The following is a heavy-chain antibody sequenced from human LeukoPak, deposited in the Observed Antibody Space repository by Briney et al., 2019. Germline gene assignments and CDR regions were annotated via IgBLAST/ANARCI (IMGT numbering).Heavy chain of an antibody. Sequence: SETLSLTCAVYGGSFSGYYWSWIRQPPGKGLEWIGEINHSGSTNYNPSLKSRVTISVDTSKNQFSLKLSSVTAADTAVCYCARGRGLKYYYGSGSPYYFDYWGQGTLVTVSS. J-gene: IGHJ4*02. D-gene: IGHD3-10*01. CDR2: INHSGST. CDR1: GGSFSGYY. V-gene: IGHV4-34*01. CDR3: ARGRGLKYYYGSGSPYYFDY.